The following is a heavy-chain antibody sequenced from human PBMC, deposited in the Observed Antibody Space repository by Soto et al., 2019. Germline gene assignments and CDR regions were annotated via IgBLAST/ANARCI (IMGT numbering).Heavy chain of an antibody. CDR2: FMPLFGTA. CDR1: GG. CDR3: AKRAYCGGDCFAFDV. V-gene: IGHV1-69*01. J-gene: IGHJ3*01. D-gene: IGHD2-21*02. Sequence: QMQLVQSGAEVKKPGSSVRVSCKASGGINWVRQAPGHGLEWMGGFMPLFGTADYAQRFQGRVTITADELTTTSYMELRSLRSEDTAVYYCAKRAYCGGDCFAFDVWGQGTSVTVSS.